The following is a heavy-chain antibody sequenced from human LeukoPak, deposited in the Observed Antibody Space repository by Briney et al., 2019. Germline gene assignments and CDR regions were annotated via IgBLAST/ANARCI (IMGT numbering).Heavy chain of an antibody. D-gene: IGHD2-21*02. J-gene: IGHJ6*03. CDR2: INPTSGGT. Sequence: ASVKVSCKVSGYTFTGYYIHWVRQAPGQGLEWMGWINPTSGGTNYAQKFQGRVTMTRDTSISTAYMELSRLRSEDTAVYSCARGVTARGFYYYMDIWGRGTTVTISS. CDR1: GYTFTGYY. CDR3: ARGVTARGFYYYMDI. V-gene: IGHV1-2*02.